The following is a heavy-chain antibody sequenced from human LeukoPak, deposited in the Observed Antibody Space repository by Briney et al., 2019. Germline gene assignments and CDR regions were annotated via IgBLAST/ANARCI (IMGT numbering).Heavy chain of an antibody. CDR2: IYYSGST. D-gene: IGHD2-2*01. Sequence: SETLSLTCTVSAGSISSSYWNWLRQPPGKGLEWIGYIYYSGSTNYNPSLKSRVTISVDTSKNQFSLKLSSVIAADTAVYYCARRPGRYLGYCSSTSCLTAYYFDYWGQGTLVTVSS. J-gene: IGHJ4*02. CDR1: AGSISSSY. V-gene: IGHV4-59*01. CDR3: ARRPGRYLGYCSSTSCLTAYYFDY.